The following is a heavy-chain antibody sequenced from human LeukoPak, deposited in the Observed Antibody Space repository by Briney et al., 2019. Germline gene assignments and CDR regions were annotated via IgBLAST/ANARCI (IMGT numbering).Heavy chain of an antibody. CDR1: GFTFSSYS. Sequence: PGGSLRLSCAASGFTFSSYSMNWVRQAPGKGLEWVSSISSSSSYIYYAGSVKGRFTISRDNAKNSLYLQMNSLRAEDTAVYYCARDGWGIVLTGYPRYYFDYWGQGTLVTVSS. D-gene: IGHD2-8*01. CDR3: ARDGWGIVLTGYPRYYFDY. V-gene: IGHV3-21*01. J-gene: IGHJ4*02. CDR2: ISSSSSYI.